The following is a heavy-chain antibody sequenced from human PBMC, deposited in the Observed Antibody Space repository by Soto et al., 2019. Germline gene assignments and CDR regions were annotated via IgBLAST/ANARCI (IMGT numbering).Heavy chain of an antibody. Sequence: GGSLRLSCAASGFTVSSNYMSWVRQAPGKGLEWVSVIYSGGSTYYADSVKGRFTISRDNSKNTLYLQMNSLRAEDTAVYYCARDGPSPITIFGVVAKQSIYMDVWGKGTTVTVSS. J-gene: IGHJ6*03. CDR1: GFTVSSNY. CDR2: IYSGGST. V-gene: IGHV3-66*01. D-gene: IGHD3-3*01. CDR3: ARDGPSPITIFGVVAKQSIYMDV.